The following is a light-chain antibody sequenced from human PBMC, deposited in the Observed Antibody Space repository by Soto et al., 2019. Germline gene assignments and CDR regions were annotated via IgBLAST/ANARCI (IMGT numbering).Light chain of an antibody. V-gene: IGKV4-1*01. J-gene: IGKJ1*01. Sequence: DIVMTQSPDSLAVSLGERATINCKSSQSVLYNSNNKNYLAWYQQKPGQPPKLLIYWASTRESGVPDLFSGSGSGKDFPHTISRLQAEDVAVYYCQQCYSTPWTFGQGTKVEIK. CDR3: QQCYSTPWT. CDR2: WAS. CDR1: QSVLYNSNNKNY.